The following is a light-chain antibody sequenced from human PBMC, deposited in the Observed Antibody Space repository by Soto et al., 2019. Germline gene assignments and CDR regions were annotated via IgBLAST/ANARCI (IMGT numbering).Light chain of an antibody. J-gene: IGLJ1*01. CDR1: SSNIGGNA. CDR2: SNN. Sequence: QSVLTQPPSASGTPGQRVTISCSGSSSNIGGNAVNWYQQLPGTTPKLLIYSNNQRPSGVPDRFSGSKSGTSASLAISGLQSEDEADYYGAAWDDSLSGYVFGTGTKLTVL. CDR3: AAWDDSLSGYV. V-gene: IGLV1-44*01.